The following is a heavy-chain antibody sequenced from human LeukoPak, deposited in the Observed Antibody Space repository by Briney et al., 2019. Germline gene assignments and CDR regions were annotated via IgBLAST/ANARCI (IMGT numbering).Heavy chain of an antibody. CDR3: ARELSGMDV. CDR1: GYTFTSYD. D-gene: IGHD2/OR15-2a*01. CDR2: MNPNSGNT. J-gene: IGHJ6*04. V-gene: IGHV1-8*01. Sequence: ASVKVSCKASGYTFTSYDINWVRQATGQGLEWMGWMNPNSGNTGYAQKFQGRVTITTDESTSTAYMELSSLRSEDTAVYYCARELSGMDVWGKGTTVTVSS.